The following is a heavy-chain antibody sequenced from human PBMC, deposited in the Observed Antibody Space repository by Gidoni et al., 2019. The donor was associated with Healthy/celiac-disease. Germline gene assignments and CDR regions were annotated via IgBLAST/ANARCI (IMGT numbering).Heavy chain of an antibody. Sequence: QVQLVQSGAEVKKPGSSVKVSCKASGGTFSSYTISWVRQAPGQGLEWMGRIIPILGIANYAQKFQGRVTITADKSTSTAYMELSSLRSEDTAVYYCARDLPYYYDSSGYWFDPWGQGTLVTVSS. CDR3: ARDLPYYYDSSGYWFDP. CDR1: GGTFSSYT. CDR2: IIPILGIA. J-gene: IGHJ5*02. D-gene: IGHD3-22*01. V-gene: IGHV1-69*08.